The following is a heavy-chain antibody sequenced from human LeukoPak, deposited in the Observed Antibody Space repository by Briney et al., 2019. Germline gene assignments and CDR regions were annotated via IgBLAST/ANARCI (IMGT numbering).Heavy chain of an antibody. J-gene: IGHJ5*01. Sequence: GGSLRLSCAASGFTFSSYAMSWVRQAPGKGLEWVSAISGSGGSTYYADSVKGRFTISRDDSKNTLYLQMNSLRAEDTAVYYCAKDEGLGSWSECWGQGTLVTVSS. CDR3: AKDEGLGSWSEC. V-gene: IGHV3-23*01. CDR1: GFTFSSYA. CDR2: ISGSGGST.